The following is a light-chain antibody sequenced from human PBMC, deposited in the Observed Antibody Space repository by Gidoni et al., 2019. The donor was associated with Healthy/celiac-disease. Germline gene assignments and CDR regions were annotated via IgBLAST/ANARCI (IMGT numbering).Light chain of an antibody. V-gene: IGKV4-1*01. J-gene: IGKJ1*01. CDR1: QSALYSSNNKNY. CDR3: QQYYSTPWT. CDR2: WAS. Sequence: DIVMTQSPDSLAVSLCERATINCKSSQSALYSSNNKNYLAWYQQKPGQPPKLPIYWASTRESGVPDRFSGSGSGTDFTLTISSLQAEDVAVYYCQQYYSTPWTFGQGTKVEIK.